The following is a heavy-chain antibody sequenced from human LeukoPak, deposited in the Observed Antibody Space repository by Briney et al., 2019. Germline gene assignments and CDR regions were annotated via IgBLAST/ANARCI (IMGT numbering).Heavy chain of an antibody. CDR3: ARARVPYNWNYYYYYMDV. CDR1: GYTFTSYG. CDR2: ISAYNGNT. V-gene: IGHV1-18*01. D-gene: IGHD1-20*01. J-gene: IGHJ6*03. Sequence: ASVKVSCKASGYTFTSYGISWVRQAPGQGLEGMGWISAYNGNTNYAQKLQGRVTMTTDTSTSTAYMELRSLRSDDTAVYYCARARVPYNWNYYYYYMDVWGKGTTVTVSS.